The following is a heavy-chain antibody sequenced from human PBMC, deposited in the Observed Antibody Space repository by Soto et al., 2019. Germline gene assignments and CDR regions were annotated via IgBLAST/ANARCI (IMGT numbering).Heavy chain of an antibody. D-gene: IGHD3-10*01. CDR2: IYYSGST. V-gene: IGHV4-39*01. CDR3: ARLRSGSRPNFDY. Sequence: PSETLSLTCTVSGGSIISSSYYWVWIRQPPGKGLEWIGSIYYSGSTYYNPSLKSRVTISVDTSKNQFSLKLSSVTAADTAVYYCARLRSGSRPNFDYWGQGTLVTVSS. J-gene: IGHJ4*02. CDR1: GGSIISSSYY.